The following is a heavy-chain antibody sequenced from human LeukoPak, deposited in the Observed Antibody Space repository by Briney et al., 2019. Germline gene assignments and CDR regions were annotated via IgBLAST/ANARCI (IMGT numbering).Heavy chain of an antibody. Sequence: ASVKVSCKASGYTFTSYGISWVRQAPGQGLEWMGWISAYNGNTIYAQKLQGRVTMTTDTSTSTAYMELRSLRSDDTAVYYCARDRGNTAMARFASDYWGQGTLVTVSS. CDR2: ISAYNGNT. J-gene: IGHJ4*02. CDR3: ARDRGNTAMARFASDY. CDR1: GYTFTSYG. D-gene: IGHD5-18*01. V-gene: IGHV1-18*01.